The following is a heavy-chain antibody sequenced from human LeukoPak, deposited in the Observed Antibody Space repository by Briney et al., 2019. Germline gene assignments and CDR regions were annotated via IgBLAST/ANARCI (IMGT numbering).Heavy chain of an antibody. Sequence: GGSLRLSCAASGFTFSSYAMSWVRQAPGKGLEGVSGISGSGGSTYYADSVKGRFTISRDNSKNTLYLQMNSLRAEDTAVYYCALPGYFTDYWGQGTLVTVSS. CDR1: GFTFSSYA. V-gene: IGHV3-23*01. D-gene: IGHD5-18*01. J-gene: IGHJ4*02. CDR3: ALPGYFTDY. CDR2: ISGSGGST.